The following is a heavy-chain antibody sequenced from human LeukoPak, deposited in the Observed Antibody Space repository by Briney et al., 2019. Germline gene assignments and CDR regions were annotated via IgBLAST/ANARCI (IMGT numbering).Heavy chain of an antibody. V-gene: IGHV3-48*03. CDR2: ISSSGSTI. CDR1: GFTFSSYE. J-gene: IGHJ4*02. CDR3: AREREGHDCSGGSCPSFDY. D-gene: IGHD2-15*01. Sequence: GGSLRLSCAASGFTFSSYEMNWVRQAPGKGLEWVSYISSSGSTIYYADSVKGRFTISRDNAKNSLYLQMNRLRAEDTAVYYCAREREGHDCSGGSCPSFDYWGQGTLVTVSS.